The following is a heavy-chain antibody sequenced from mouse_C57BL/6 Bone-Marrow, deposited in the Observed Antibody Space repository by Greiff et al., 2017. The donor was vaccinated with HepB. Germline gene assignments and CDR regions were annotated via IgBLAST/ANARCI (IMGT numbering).Heavy chain of an antibody. CDR2: ISSGGSYT. CDR1: GFTFSSYG. CDR3: ARRRGMKAWFAY. J-gene: IGHJ3*01. Sequence: EVQGVESGGDLVKPGGSLKLSCAASGFTFSSYGMSWVRQTPDKRLEWVATISSGGSYTYYPDSVKGRFTISRDNAKNTLYLQMSSLKSEDTAMYYCARRRGMKAWFAYWGQGTLVTVSA. D-gene: IGHD2-10*02. V-gene: IGHV5-6*01.